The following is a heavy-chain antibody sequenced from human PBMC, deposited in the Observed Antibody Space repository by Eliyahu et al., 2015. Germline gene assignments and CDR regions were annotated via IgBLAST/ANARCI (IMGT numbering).Heavy chain of an antibody. D-gene: IGHD3-16*01. CDR2: MYNGGAT. CDR3: ARDLGAYKRAFDY. V-gene: IGHV3-53*01. CDR1: GFTVSSNY. Sequence: EVQLVESGGGLIQPGGSLRLSCAASGFTVSSNYMSWXRQAPGKXLEWLXVMYNGGATYSADSVKGRFTISRDNSKNTLYLQMNSLRADDTAVYYCARDLGAYKRAFDYWGQGTLVTVSS. J-gene: IGHJ4*02.